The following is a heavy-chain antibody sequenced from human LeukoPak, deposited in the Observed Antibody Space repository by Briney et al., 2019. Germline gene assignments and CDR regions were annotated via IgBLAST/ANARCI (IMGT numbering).Heavy chain of an antibody. CDR2: IYPGDSDS. CDR1: GYSFTNYW. D-gene: IGHD4-11*01. J-gene: IGHJ3*02. V-gene: IGHV5-51*01. Sequence: GGSLKISCKGSGYSFTNYWSGWVGQMPGKGLECMGIIYPGDSDSRYSPSFQGQVTISADKSISTAYLQWSSLKASDTAMYYCARRRDYSDYSDAFDIWGHGTMVTVSS. CDR3: ARRRDYSDYSDAFDI.